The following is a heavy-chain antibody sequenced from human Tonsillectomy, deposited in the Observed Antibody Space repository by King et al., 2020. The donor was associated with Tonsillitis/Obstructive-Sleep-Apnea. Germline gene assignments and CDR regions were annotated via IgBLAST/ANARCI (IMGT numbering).Heavy chain of an antibody. D-gene: IGHD2-2*01. CDR2: ISYDVSNK. J-gene: IGHJ6*03. CDR3: ARVHKEQYQLGGYNYYYYYMDV. CDR1: GFTFSSYA. V-gene: IGHV3-30*01. Sequence: QLVQSGGGVVQPGRSLRLSCAASGFTFSSYAMHWVRQAPGKGLEWGAVISYDVSNKYYADSVKGRFTISRDNSKNTLYLQMNSLRAEDTAVYYCARVHKEQYQLGGYNYYYYYMDVWGKGTTVTVSS.